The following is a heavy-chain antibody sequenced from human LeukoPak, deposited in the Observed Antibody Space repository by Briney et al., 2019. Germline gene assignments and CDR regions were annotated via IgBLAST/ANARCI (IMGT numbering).Heavy chain of an antibody. CDR3: ARAEYYGSGSYAYYCYYGMDV. CDR1: GGTFSSYA. CDR2: IIPIFGTA. Sequence: SVKVSCKASGGTFSSYAISWVRQAPGQGLEWMGGIIPIFGTANYAQKFQGRVTITADESTSTAYMELSSLRSEDTAVYYCARAEYYGSGSYAYYCYYGMDVWGKGTTVTVSS. J-gene: IGHJ6*04. D-gene: IGHD3-10*01. V-gene: IGHV1-69*13.